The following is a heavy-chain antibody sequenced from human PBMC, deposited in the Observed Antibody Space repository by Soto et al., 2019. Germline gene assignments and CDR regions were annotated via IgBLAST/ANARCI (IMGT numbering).Heavy chain of an antibody. Sequence: SETLSLTCTVSGDAIYIGGYYWTWIRQHPGKGLEWIGYIYHTGKTYYNPSLESRVTMSVDTSKNQFSLKLASVTAADTAVYYCARYGSSTANWIDPCGQGTLVTVSS. J-gene: IGHJ5*02. CDR1: GDAIYIGGYY. CDR3: ARYGSSTANWIDP. CDR2: IYHTGKT. D-gene: IGHD2-2*01. V-gene: IGHV4-31*03.